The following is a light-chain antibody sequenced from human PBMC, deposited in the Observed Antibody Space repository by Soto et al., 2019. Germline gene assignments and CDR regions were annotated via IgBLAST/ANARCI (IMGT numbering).Light chain of an antibody. CDR3: QQYGGSPPYT. Sequence: EIVLTQSPGTLSLSPGERATLSCRASQSLSRRYLAWYQQKPGQAPMLLIYGASSRATGIPDRFSGSRSGKGFTLTISRREPEDFAVYYCQQYGGSPPYTFGQGTKVEIK. V-gene: IGKV3-20*01. CDR2: GAS. CDR1: QSLSRRY. J-gene: IGKJ2*01.